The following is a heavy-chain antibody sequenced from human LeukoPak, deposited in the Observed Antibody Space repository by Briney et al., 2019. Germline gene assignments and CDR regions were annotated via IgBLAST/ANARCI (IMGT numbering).Heavy chain of an antibody. CDR1: GFTLSTYA. D-gene: IGHD6-13*01. Sequence: PGRSLRLSCGASGFTLSTYAMPWVRQTPDKELEWVAVISSDGSSENYADSVKGRFTISRDNSKNTLYLRMNNLTPEDTAVYYCAKGHDTSTWYVNWFDPWGQGTLVTVSS. CDR2: ISSDGSSE. V-gene: IGHV3-30*18. CDR3: AKGHDTSTWYVNWFDP. J-gene: IGHJ5*02.